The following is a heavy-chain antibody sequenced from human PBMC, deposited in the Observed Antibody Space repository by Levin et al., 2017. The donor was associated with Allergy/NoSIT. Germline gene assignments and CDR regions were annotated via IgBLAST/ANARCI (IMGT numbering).Heavy chain of an antibody. CDR3: AAKVFDY. J-gene: IGHJ4*02. V-gene: IGHV3-23*01. CDR2: SSGSGGGT. CDR1: GLSISNYG. Sequence: GVSLRLSCAASGLSISNYGLNWVRQAPGKGLEWVSLSSGSGGGTYYAESVKGRFTVSRDNSKNTVYLQMNSLRADDTAVYYCAAKVFDYWGQGTLVTVTS.